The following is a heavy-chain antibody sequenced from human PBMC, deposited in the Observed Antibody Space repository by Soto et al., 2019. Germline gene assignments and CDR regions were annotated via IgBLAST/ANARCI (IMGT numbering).Heavy chain of an antibody. CDR1: GFTFSSYA. D-gene: IGHD3-22*01. Sequence: HPGGTLSLSCAASGFTFSSYAMSWVRQGPGKGLEWVSAISGSGGSTYYADSVKGRFTISRDNSKNTLYLQMNSLRAEDTAVYYCAKDPSGGYLSYYYYGMDVWGQGTTVTVSS. J-gene: IGHJ6*02. V-gene: IGHV3-23*01. CDR2: ISGSGGST. CDR3: AKDPSGGYLSYYYYGMDV.